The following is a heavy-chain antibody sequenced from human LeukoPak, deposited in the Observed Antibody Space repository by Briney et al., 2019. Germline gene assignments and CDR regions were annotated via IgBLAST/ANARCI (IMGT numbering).Heavy chain of an antibody. J-gene: IGHJ4*02. CDR1: GGSMNSYD. CDR3: ARSHGLY. V-gene: IGHV4-59*01. CDR2: IQYSGST. Sequence: PSETLSLTCSVSGGSMNSYDWGWIRQPPGKGLEWIGYIQYSGSTKYNPSLRSRVTISLDTPKSQFSLKLSFVTAADTAVYYCARSHGLYWGQGTLVSVSS.